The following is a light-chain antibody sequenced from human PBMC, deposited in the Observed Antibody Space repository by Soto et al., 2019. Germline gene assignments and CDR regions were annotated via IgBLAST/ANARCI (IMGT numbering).Light chain of an antibody. Sequence: EIVLTQSPATLSLSPGERATLSCRASQSVSSFLAWYQQKPGQAPRLLIFDASNRATGIPARFSGSGSGTDFTLTISSLEPEDFAVYYCPQRSIWPPLTFGGGTKVEIK. V-gene: IGKV3-11*01. CDR3: PQRSIWPPLT. J-gene: IGKJ4*01. CDR1: QSVSSF. CDR2: DAS.